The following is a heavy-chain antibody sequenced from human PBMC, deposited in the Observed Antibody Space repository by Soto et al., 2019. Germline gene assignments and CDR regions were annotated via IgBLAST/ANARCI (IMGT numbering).Heavy chain of an antibody. J-gene: IGHJ5*02. V-gene: IGHV1-69*01. CDR3: ATYRPGSGWSNWFDP. D-gene: IGHD6-19*01. CDR1: GGTFSSYA. Sequence: QVQLVQSGAEVKKPGSSVKVSCKASGGTFSSYAISWVRQAPGQGLEWMGGIIPIFGTANYAQKFQGRVTITADESTSTADMELSSLRSEDTAVYYCATYRPGSGWSNWFDPWGQGTLVTVSS. CDR2: IIPIFGTA.